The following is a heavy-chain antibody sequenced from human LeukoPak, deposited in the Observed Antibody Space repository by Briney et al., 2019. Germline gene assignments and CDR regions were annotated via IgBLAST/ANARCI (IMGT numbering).Heavy chain of an antibody. CDR3: ARDLVAVAAIDY. CDR1: GYTFTGYY. D-gene: IGHD6-19*01. J-gene: IGHJ4*02. CDR2: INPNSGGT. Sequence: ASVKVSCKASGYTFTGYYMHWVRQAPGQGLEWMGWINPNSGGTNYAQKFQGRVTMTRDTSISTAYMELSRLRSDDTAVYYCARDLVAVAAIDYWGQGTLVTVPS. V-gene: IGHV1-2*02.